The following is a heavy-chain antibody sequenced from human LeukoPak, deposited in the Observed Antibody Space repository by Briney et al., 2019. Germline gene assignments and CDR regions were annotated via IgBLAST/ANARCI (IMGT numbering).Heavy chain of an antibody. CDR3: AKDRWVCSGGSCYSFSFDY. J-gene: IGHJ4*02. V-gene: IGHV3-23*01. D-gene: IGHD2-15*01. Sequence: GGSLRLSRAASGFTFSSYAMSWVRQAPGKGLEWVSAISASGGSTYYADSVKGQFTISRDNSKNTLYLQMNSLRAEDTAVYYCAKDRWVCSGGSCYSFSFDYWGQGTLVTVSS. CDR1: GFTFSSYA. CDR2: ISASGGST.